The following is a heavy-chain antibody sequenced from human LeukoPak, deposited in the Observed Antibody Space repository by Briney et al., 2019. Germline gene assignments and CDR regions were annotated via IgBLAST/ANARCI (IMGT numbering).Heavy chain of an antibody. D-gene: IGHD5-18*01. CDR2: IYWDDDN. J-gene: IGHJ4*02. Sequence: ESGPTLVKPTQTLTLTCTFSGFSLSTSGVGVGWIRQPPGKALEWLALIYWDDDNRYSPSLKSRLTITRDTSKNQVVLTMTNMDPVDTTPYYSAHSGYSYGYGMLDYWGQGTLVTVSS. V-gene: IGHV2-5*02. CDR1: GFSLSTSGVG. CDR3: AHSGYSYGYGMLDY.